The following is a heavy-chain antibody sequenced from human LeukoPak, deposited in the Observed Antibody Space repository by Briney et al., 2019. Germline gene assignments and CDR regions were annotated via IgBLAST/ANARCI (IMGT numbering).Heavy chain of an antibody. CDR3: ARHLSSSSLTTDY. V-gene: IGHV4-59*08. J-gene: IGHJ4*02. D-gene: IGHD6-6*01. Sequence: PSETLSLTCTVSGAPISDYYWSWIRQPPGKGLEWIGYIYYSGSTNYNPSLRSRVTLSLDTSKNQFSLKLSSVTAADTAVYYCARHLSSSSLTTDYWGQGTLVTVSS. CDR2: IYYSGST. CDR1: GAPISDYY.